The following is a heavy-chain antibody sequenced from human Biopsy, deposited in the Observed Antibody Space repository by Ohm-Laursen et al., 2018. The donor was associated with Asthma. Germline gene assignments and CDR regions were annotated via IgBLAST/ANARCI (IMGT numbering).Heavy chain of an antibody. CDR2: IDPNSGGT. J-gene: IGHJ2*01. Sequence: GASGKVSCKASGYPFTDYYVHWVRQAPGQGLEWMGRIDPNSGGTNYAQKFLGRVTMTRDTSVNTAFMVLSRLRSDDTAVYYCARIKIRIGAGTDRYFDLWGRGTLVTVSS. D-gene: IGHD3-16*01. CDR1: GYPFTDYY. V-gene: IGHV1-2*06. CDR3: ARIKIRIGAGTDRYFDL.